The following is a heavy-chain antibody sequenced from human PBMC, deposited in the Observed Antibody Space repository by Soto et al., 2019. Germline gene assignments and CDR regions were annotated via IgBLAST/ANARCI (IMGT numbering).Heavy chain of an antibody. CDR2: IHYSGST. D-gene: IGHD4-4*01. J-gene: IGHJ5*02. CDR3: ARHSYSSNPLRLDP. CDR1: GGSINSGGYS. V-gene: IGHV4-61*08. Sequence: SETLSLTCTVSGGSINSGGYSWTWIRQPPGKGPEWIGNIHYSGSTNYNPSLKSRVTISVDTSKNQFSLRLSSVTAAETAVYYCARHSYSSNPLRLDPWGQGTLVTVS.